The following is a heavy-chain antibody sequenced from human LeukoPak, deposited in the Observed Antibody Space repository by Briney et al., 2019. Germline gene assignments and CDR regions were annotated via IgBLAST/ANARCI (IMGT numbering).Heavy chain of an antibody. V-gene: IGHV4-39*07. CDR1: GGSISRSTHY. D-gene: IGHD4-11*01. CDR3: ARAEINDYSRY. CDR2: MFYSGNP. J-gene: IGHJ4*02. Sequence: KPSQTLSLTCIVSGGSISRSTHYWGWIRQPPVKGLEWIGSMFYSGNPYYNLALKSRVTISVDTSKNQFSLKLSSVTAADTAVYYCARAEINDYSRYWGQGIPVIVSS.